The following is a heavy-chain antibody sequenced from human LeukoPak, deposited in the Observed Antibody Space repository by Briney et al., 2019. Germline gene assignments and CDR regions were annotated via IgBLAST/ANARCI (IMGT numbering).Heavy chain of an antibody. CDR1: GFTFSSYA. D-gene: IGHD3-22*01. CDR3: AEPEGGYYDIRPD. CDR2: ISGSGGST. Sequence: GSLRLSCAASGFTFSSYAMSWVRQAPGKGLEWVSAISGSGGSTYYADSMKGRFTISRDNSKNTLYLQMNSLRAEDTAVYYCAEPEGGYYDIRPDWGQGTLVTVSS. J-gene: IGHJ4*02. V-gene: IGHV3-23*01.